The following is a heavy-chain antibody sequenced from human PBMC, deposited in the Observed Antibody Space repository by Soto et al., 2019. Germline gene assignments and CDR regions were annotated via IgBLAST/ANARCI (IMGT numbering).Heavy chain of an antibody. D-gene: IGHD6-19*01. CDR3: ASLAVATDGFGY. Sequence: PSETLSLTCTVSGGSISSSSYYWGWIRQPPGKGLEWIGSIYYSGSTYYNPSLKSRVTISVDTSKNQFSLKLSSVTAADTAVYYCASLAVATDGFGYWGQGTLVTVSS. CDR1: GGSISSSSYY. CDR2: IYYSGST. V-gene: IGHV4-39*01. J-gene: IGHJ4*02.